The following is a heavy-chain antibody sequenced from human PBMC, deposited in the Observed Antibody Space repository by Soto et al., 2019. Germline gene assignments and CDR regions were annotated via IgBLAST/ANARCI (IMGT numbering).Heavy chain of an antibody. J-gene: IGHJ4*02. CDR1: GGSISSYY. CDR3: ARRYASCFDY. V-gene: IGHV4-59*08. Sequence: QVQLQESGPGLVKPSETLSLTCTVSGGSISSYYWSWIRQPPGKGLEWIGYIYYSGSTNYNPSLKSPVPISVDTSNDQFSLRLRCVTAADPAVYYSARRYASCFDYWGQGTLVTVSS. D-gene: IGHD2-2*01. CDR2: IYYSGST.